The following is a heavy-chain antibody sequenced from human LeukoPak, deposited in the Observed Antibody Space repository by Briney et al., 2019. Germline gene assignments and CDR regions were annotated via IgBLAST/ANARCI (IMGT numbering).Heavy chain of an antibody. CDR3: ARETRWGYSGYDPFDY. CDR1: GGSISSGGYY. Sequence: SETLSLTCTVSGGSISSGGYYWSWIRQHPGKGLEWIGYIYYSGSTYYNPSLKSRVTISVDTSKNQFSLKLSSVTAADTAVYYCARETRWGYSGYDPFDYWGQGTLVTVSS. J-gene: IGHJ4*02. D-gene: IGHD5-12*01. V-gene: IGHV4-31*03. CDR2: IYYSGST.